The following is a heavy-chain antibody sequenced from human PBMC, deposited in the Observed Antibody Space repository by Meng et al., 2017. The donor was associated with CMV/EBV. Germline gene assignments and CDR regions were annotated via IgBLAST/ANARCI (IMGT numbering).Heavy chain of an antibody. V-gene: IGHV3-23*01. D-gene: IGHD2-2*01. J-gene: IGHJ6*02. Sequence: GGSLRLSCAASGFTFSSYAMSWVRQAPGKGLEWVSAISGGGGSTYYADSVKGRFTISRDNSKNTLYLQMNSLRAEDTAVYYCAKGDRYCSSTSCYAHGMDVWGQGTTVTVSS. CDR2: ISGGGGST. CDR1: GFTFSSYA. CDR3: AKGDRYCSSTSCYAHGMDV.